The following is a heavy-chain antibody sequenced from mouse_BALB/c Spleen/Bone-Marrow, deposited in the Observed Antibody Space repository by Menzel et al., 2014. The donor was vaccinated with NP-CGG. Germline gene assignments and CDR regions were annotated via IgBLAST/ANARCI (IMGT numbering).Heavy chain of an antibody. V-gene: IGHV1-82*01. CDR2: IYPGDGDT. Sequence: QVQLQQSGPELVKPGASVKFSCKASGYVFSSSWMNWVKQRPGQGLEWIGRIYPGDGDTYYNGKFKGKATLTADKSSSTAYMQLSSLHSVDSADYFCAGFRWGKYREGAMDYWGQGTSVTVSS. D-gene: IGHD2-1*01. CDR1: GYVFSSSW. J-gene: IGHJ4*01. CDR3: AGFRWGKYREGAMDY.